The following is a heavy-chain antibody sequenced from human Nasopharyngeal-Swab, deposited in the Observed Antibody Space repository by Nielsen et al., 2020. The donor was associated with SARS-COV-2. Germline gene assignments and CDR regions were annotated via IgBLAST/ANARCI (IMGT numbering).Heavy chain of an antibody. J-gene: IGHJ6*02. Sequence: ASVKVSCKASGYTFTSYDINWVRQATGQGLEWMGWMNPNSGNTGYAQKFQGGVTITRNTSISTAYMELSSLRSEDTAVYYCARGGIVVVPAAPSDYYYGMDVWGQGTTVTVSS. V-gene: IGHV1-8*03. CDR3: ARGGIVVVPAAPSDYYYGMDV. CDR2: MNPNSGNT. D-gene: IGHD2-2*01. CDR1: GYTFTSYD.